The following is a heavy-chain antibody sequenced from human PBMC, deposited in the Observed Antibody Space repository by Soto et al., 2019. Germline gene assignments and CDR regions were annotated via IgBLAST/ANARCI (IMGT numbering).Heavy chain of an antibody. CDR2: ISNDDSHK. V-gene: IGHV3-30*14. CDR3: AREPTADMLSSSDY. Sequence: QVQLVESGGDVVQPGRSLRLSCAASGFTFSSHPMHSVRQTPGKGLRWVAVISNDDSHKHYADSVEGRFTISRDNSKNTLYLHMDSRRPEDTALYYCAREPTADMLSSSDYWGQGTLVTVSS. CDR1: GFTFSSHP. D-gene: IGHD6-13*01. J-gene: IGHJ4*02.